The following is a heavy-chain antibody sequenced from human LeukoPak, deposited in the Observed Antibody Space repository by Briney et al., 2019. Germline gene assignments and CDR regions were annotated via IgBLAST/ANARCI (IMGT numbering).Heavy chain of an antibody. CDR1: GFTFGDYA. J-gene: IGHJ4*02. Sequence: PGRSLRLSCTTSGFTFGDYALSWVRQAPGKGLEWVGFIRSKVYGGTTEYAASVKGRFTMLRGDSKSIAYLQMNSLKTEDTAVYFCTRGLDYWGQGTLVTVSS. V-gene: IGHV3-49*04. CDR3: TRGLDY. CDR2: IRSKVYGGTT.